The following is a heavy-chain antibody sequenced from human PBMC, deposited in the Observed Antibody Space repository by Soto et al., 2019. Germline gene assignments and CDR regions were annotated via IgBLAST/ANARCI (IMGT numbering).Heavy chain of an antibody. V-gene: IGHV3-9*01. CDR3: AKDKEQWLFPAKNWFDP. D-gene: IGHD6-19*01. CDR2: ISWNSGSI. Sequence: HPWVSLRLSCVASGFTFDDYAMHWVRQAPGKGLEWVSGISWNSGSIGYADSVKGRFTISRDNAKDSLYLQMNSLRAEDTALYYCAKDKEQWLFPAKNWFDPWGQGTRVTVSS. CDR1: GFTFDDYA. J-gene: IGHJ5*02.